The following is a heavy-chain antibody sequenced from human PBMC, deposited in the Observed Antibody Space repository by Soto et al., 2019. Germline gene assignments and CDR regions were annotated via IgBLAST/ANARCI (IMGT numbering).Heavy chain of an antibody. J-gene: IGHJ6*02. CDR1: SGPSSSHN. CDR2: VYSTGGT. CDR3: VRQGIGNLPGLVDV. Sequence: QVQLQQSGPGLVKPSETLSLTCSVSSGPSSSHNWGWIRQPPGRGLEWIGYVYSTGGTSYNPSLKSRGTISADTSTNHISLTLTFVTAADPAVYYCVRQGIGNLPGLVDVWGQGTTVRVSS. V-gene: IGHV4-59*08. D-gene: IGHD7-27*01.